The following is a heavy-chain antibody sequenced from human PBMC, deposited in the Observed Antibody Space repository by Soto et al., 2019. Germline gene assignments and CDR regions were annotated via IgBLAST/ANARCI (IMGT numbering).Heavy chain of an antibody. CDR1: GGSISSYY. D-gene: IGHD7-27*01. Sequence: QVQLQESGPGLVKPSETLSLTCTVSGGSISSYYWSWIRQPPGKGLEWIGYIYYSGSTNYNPSLKRRVTISVDTSQTQFSLKLRSVTAADTAVYYCARRWGRTFDYWGQGTLVTVSS. CDR2: IYYSGST. CDR3: ARRWGRTFDY. J-gene: IGHJ4*02. V-gene: IGHV4-59*08.